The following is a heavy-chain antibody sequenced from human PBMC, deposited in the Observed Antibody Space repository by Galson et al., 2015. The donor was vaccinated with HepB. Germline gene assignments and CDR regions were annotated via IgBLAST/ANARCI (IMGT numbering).Heavy chain of an antibody. CDR1: GFTFSSYG. V-gene: IGHV3-33*01. J-gene: IGHJ4*02. CDR3: ARERKRYCSSTSCGPPFDY. D-gene: IGHD2-2*01. Sequence: SLRLSCAASGFTFSSYGMHWVRQAPGKGLEWVAVIWYDGSNKYYADSVKGRFTISRDNSKNTLYLQMNSLRAEDTAVYYCARERKRYCSSTSCGPPFDYWGQGTLVTDSS. CDR2: IWYDGSNK.